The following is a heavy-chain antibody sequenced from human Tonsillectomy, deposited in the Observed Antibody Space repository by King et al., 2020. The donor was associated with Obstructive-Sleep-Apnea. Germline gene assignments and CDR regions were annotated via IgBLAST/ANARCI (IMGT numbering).Heavy chain of an antibody. J-gene: IGHJ4*02. CDR1: GYTFTGYY. D-gene: IGHD6-13*01. Sequence: VQLVESGAEVKKPGASVKVSCKASGYTFTGYYMHWVRQAPGQGLEWMGWINPNSGGTNYAQKLQGRVTMTRDTSISTAYMELSSLGSDDTAVYYCARAGPGRQLVRNYWGQGTLVTVSS. V-gene: IGHV1-2*02. CDR3: ARAGPGRQLVRNY. CDR2: INPNSGGT.